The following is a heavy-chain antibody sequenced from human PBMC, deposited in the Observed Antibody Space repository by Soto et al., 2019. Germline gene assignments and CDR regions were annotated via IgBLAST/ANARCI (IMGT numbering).Heavy chain of an antibody. V-gene: IGHV4-30-4*01. J-gene: IGHJ5*02. Sequence: SETLSLTFTVSGGSISSGYYYRSWIRLPPGKGLEWIGYIYYSVITYYNPSLKSRVTISVDTSKNQFSLKLSSVTAADTAVYHCDRDPYYDFRSAHTAWGQGTLVTVSS. CDR2: IYYSVIT. CDR3: DRDPYYDFRSAHTA. D-gene: IGHD3-3*01. CDR1: GGSISSGYYY.